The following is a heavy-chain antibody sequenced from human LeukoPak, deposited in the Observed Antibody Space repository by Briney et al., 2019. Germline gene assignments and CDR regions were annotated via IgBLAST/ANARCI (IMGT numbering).Heavy chain of an antibody. CDR2: ISGSCGST. Sequence: GGSLRLSCAASGFSFSSYAMSWVRQAPGKGLDWVSAISGSCGSTYYADSVKVRFTISRDNSNNTLYLQMNSLRAEDTAVYYCAKDGYGSGSYQSYWGQGTLVTVSS. V-gene: IGHV3-23*01. D-gene: IGHD3-10*01. J-gene: IGHJ4*02. CDR3: AKDGYGSGSYQSY. CDR1: GFSFSSYA.